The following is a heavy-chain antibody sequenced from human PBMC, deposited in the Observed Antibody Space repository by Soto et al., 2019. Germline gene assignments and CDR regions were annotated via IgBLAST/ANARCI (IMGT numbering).Heavy chain of an antibody. CDR2: IYYSGST. D-gene: IGHD1-1*01. CDR3: ARDRGKTGIFDAFDI. J-gene: IGHJ3*02. V-gene: IGHV4-31*02. Sequence: SETLSLTCTVSGGSISSGGYYWSWIRQHPGKGLEWVGYIYYSGSTYYNPSLKSRVTISVDTSKNQFSLKLSSVTAADTAVYYCARDRGKTGIFDAFDIWGQGTMVTVSS. CDR1: GGSISSGGYY.